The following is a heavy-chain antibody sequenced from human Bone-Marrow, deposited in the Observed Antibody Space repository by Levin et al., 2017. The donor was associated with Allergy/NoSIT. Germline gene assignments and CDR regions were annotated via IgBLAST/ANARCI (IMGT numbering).Heavy chain of an antibody. V-gene: IGHV4-39*07. CDR3: ARGRDGYKSHVDY. CDR2: VYYSGST. Sequence: SETLSLTCTVSGDSIRSNNFFWGWIRQPPGKGLQWIGYVYYSGSTFFTPSLESRVSMSVDTSNNHFSLNLNSVTAADTAVYYCARGRDGYKSHVDYWGQGTLVTVSS. CDR1: GDSIRSNNFF. D-gene: IGHD5-24*01. J-gene: IGHJ4*02.